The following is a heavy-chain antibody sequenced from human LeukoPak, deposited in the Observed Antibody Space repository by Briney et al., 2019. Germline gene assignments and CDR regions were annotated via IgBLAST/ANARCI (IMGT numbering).Heavy chain of an antibody. V-gene: IGHV3-30*18. CDR2: ISFDGSNK. J-gene: IGHJ6*02. CDR3: AKDRGYCSGGGCYSYYYYGMDV. Sequence: GGSLRLSRVDSEFTFRSYGMSWVRQAPGKGLEWVAVISFDGSNKYYADSVKGRFTISRDNSNNTLYLQMNSLRAEDTALYYCAKDRGYCSGGGCYSYYYYGMDVWGQGTTVTVSS. D-gene: IGHD2-15*01. CDR1: EFTFRSYG.